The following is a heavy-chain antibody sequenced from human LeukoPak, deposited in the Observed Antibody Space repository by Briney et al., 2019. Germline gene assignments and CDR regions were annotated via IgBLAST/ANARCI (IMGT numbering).Heavy chain of an antibody. D-gene: IGHD6-19*01. Sequence: SETLSLTCTVSGGSISGYYWSWIRQPPGKGLECIGYISYSGSTYYNTSLKSRLTISVETSKNQFSLKLNSVTAADTAVYYCARLIAVAGTLSFFDSWGRGILVTVSS. V-gene: IGHV4-59*08. CDR1: GGSISGYY. CDR2: ISYSGST. J-gene: IGHJ4*02. CDR3: ARLIAVAGTLSFFDS.